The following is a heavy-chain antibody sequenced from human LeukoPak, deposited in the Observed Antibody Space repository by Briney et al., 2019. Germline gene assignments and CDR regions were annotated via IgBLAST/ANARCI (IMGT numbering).Heavy chain of an antibody. Sequence: GGSLRLSCAVSGFTFSSYAMSWVRQAPGKGLEWVSGISGSGGSTHYADSVKGRFTISRDNAKNSLYLQMNSLRAEDTAVYYCARDRYSSGWYDYWGQGTLVTVSS. CDR1: GFTFSSYA. J-gene: IGHJ4*02. CDR2: ISGSGGST. CDR3: ARDRYSSGWYDY. D-gene: IGHD6-19*01. V-gene: IGHV3-23*01.